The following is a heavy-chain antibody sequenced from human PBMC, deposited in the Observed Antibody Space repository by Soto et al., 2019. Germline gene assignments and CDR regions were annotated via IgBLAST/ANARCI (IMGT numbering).Heavy chain of an antibody. Sequence: GGSLRLSCAASGFTFNSYAIHWVRQAPGKGLEWVTVISYDGSDKYYADSVKGRFTISRDNSKNTVYLQMNSLRAEDTAVYYCARGPPYSSGSHFTYWGQGALVT. J-gene: IGHJ4*02. V-gene: IGHV3-30-3*01. D-gene: IGHD3-22*01. CDR1: GFTFNSYA. CDR2: ISYDGSDK. CDR3: ARGPPYSSGSHFTY.